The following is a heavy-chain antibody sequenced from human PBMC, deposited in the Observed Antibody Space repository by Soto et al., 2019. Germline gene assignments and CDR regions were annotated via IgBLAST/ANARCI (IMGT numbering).Heavy chain of an antibody. CDR3: ARHGVAAAPRPWFDP. J-gene: IGHJ5*02. D-gene: IGHD6-13*01. V-gene: IGHV5-10-1*01. CDR1: GYSFTSYW. Sequence: PGESLKVSCKGSGYSFTSYWISWVRQMPGKGLEWMGRIDPSDSYTNYSPSFQGHVTISADQSISTAYLQWSSLKASDTAMYYCARHGVAAAPRPWFDPWGQGTLVTVPS. CDR2: IDPSDSYT.